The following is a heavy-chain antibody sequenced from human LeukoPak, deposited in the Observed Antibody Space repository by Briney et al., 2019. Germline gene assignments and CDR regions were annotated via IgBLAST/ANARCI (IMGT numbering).Heavy chain of an antibody. CDR2: ISYTGST. Sequence: PSETLSLTCTVSGDSITGYYWSWIRQPPGKGLEWIAYISYTGSTNYNPSLRGRVTISSDTSANQFSLKFSSVTTTDTAVYYCVREPSSSGWFAYWGQGTLVTVSS. V-gene: IGHV4-59*01. CDR3: VREPSSSGWFAY. CDR1: GDSITGYY. J-gene: IGHJ4*02. D-gene: IGHD6-19*01.